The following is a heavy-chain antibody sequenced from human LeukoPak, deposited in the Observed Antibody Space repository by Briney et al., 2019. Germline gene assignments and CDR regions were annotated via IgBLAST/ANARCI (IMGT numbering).Heavy chain of an antibody. CDR2: IRSKAYRGTT. J-gene: IGHJ4*02. V-gene: IGHV3-49*03. D-gene: IGHD2-2*02. CDR3: TRVGGYCSSTSCYIGLGYFDY. Sequence: GSLRLSCTASGFTFGDYAMSWFRQAPGKGLEWVGFIRSKAYRGTTEYAASVKGRFTISRDDSKSIAYLQMNSLKTEDTAVYYCTRVGGYCSSTSCYIGLGYFDYWGQGTLVTVSS. CDR1: GFTFGDYA.